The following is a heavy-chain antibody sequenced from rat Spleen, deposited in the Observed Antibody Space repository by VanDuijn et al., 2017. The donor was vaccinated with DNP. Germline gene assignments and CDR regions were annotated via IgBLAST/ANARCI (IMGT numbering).Heavy chain of an antibody. CDR2: IGPDAYAP. Sequence: EVQLVESGGDLVQPGRSLKLFCAASGFTFSDYYMAWVRQAPTKGLEWVAYIGPDAYAPYYGDSVKGRFTISRDNAKSTLYLQMNSLRSEDMATYYCVRWNSGHFDYWGQGVMVTVSS. J-gene: IGHJ2*01. CDR1: GFTFSDYY. CDR3: VRWNSGHFDY. D-gene: IGHD4-3*01. V-gene: IGHV5-22*01.